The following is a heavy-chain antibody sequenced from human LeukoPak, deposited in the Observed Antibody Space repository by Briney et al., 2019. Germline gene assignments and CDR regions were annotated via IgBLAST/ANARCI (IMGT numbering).Heavy chain of an antibody. CDR2: IGTAGDT. CDR1: GFTFSSYD. J-gene: IGHJ4*02. Sequence: GGSLRLSCAASGFTFSSYDMRWVRQATGKGLEWVSAIGTAGDTYYPGSVKGRFTISRENAKNSLYLQMNSLRAGDTAVYYCARGGYYYDSRGYCDYGGQGPLVTVSS. CDR3: ARGGYYYDSRGYCDY. D-gene: IGHD3-22*01. V-gene: IGHV3-13*01.